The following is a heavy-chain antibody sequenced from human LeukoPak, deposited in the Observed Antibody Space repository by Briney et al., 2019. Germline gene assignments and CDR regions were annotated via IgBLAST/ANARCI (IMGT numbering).Heavy chain of an antibody. V-gene: IGHV3-48*03. D-gene: IGHD3-3*01. CDR2: ISSSGSTI. CDR1: GFTFSSYE. Sequence: PGRSLRLSCAASGFTFSSYEMNWVRQAPGKGLEWVSYISSSGSTIYYADSVKGRFTISRDNAKNSLYLQMNSLRAEDTAVYYCARDRYYDFWSGYYTGYYYGMDVWGQRTTVTVSS. CDR3: ARDRYYDFWSGYYTGYYYGMDV. J-gene: IGHJ6*02.